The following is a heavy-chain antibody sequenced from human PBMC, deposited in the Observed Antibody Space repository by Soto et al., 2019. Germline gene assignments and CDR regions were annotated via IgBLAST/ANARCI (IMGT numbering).Heavy chain of an antibody. CDR1: GFTFSSHA. V-gene: IGHV3-23*01. Sequence: GGFLRLSCAASGFTFSSHAMTWARRTPGKGLEWVSAISGSGDSTYYTDSVKGRFTISRDNSKNTLVLQMNSLRAEDTAVYHCAKADCGDRDCRRLDYWGQGALVTVSS. J-gene: IGHJ4*02. CDR2: ISGSGDST. CDR3: AKADCGDRDCRRLDY. D-gene: IGHD2-21*01.